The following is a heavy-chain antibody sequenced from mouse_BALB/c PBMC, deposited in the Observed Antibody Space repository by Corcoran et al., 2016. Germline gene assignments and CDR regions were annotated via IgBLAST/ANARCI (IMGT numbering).Heavy chain of an antibody. CDR2: INPYNGAT. CDR1: GYSFTGYY. J-gene: IGHJ4*01. V-gene: IGHV1-26*01. Sequence: EVQLQQSGPELVKPGASVKISCKASGYSFTGYYMHWVKQSHVKSLEWIGRINPYNGATSYNQNFKDKASLTGDKSSSTAYMELHSLTSEDSAVYYCARSLYGNGAMDYWGQGTAVTVSS. D-gene: IGHD2-1*01. CDR3: ARSLYGNGAMDY.